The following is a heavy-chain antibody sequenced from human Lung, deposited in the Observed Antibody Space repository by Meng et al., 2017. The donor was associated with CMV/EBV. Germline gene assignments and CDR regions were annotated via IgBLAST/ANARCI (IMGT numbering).Heavy chain of an antibody. V-gene: IGHV3-30*04. D-gene: IGHD5-18*01. Sequence: SRFNFSTNGMNWVRQAPGKGLEWVAVISYDGSNKYYADSVKGRFTSSRDNSKDTLYLQMNSLRAEDTAVYYCARDHGYSYGSGWFDPWGQGTLVTVSS. J-gene: IGHJ5*02. CDR1: RFNFSTNG. CDR3: ARDHGYSYGSGWFDP. CDR2: ISYDGSNK.